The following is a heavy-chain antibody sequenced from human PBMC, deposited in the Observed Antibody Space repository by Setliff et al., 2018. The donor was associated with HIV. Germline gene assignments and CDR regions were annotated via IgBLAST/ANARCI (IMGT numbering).Heavy chain of an antibody. J-gene: IGHJ4*02. CDR1: GVSVGSGDYY. Sequence: NPSETLSLTCSVSGVSVGSGDYYWHWIRQHPEKALEWIGYIYNTGSTYHSPSLESRVTISIDTSKNQFSLKLSSVTAADTAVYFCARGRGSSSSWPIDYWGQGTLVTVSS. CDR2: IYNTGST. D-gene: IGHD6-13*01. V-gene: IGHV4-31*03. CDR3: ARGRGSSSSWPIDY.